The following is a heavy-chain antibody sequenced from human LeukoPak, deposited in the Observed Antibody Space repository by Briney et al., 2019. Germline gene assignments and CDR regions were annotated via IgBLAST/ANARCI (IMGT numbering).Heavy chain of an antibody. Sequence: GASVKVSCKASGYTFTAYYMHWVRQAPGQGLEWMGWINPDSGGTNYAQKFQGRVTMTSDTSISTAYMELSRLRSADTAVYYCARGIAVASLDAFDVWGQGTMVTVPS. J-gene: IGHJ3*01. CDR1: GYTFTAYY. CDR3: ARGIAVASLDAFDV. CDR2: INPDSGGT. V-gene: IGHV1-2*02. D-gene: IGHD6-19*01.